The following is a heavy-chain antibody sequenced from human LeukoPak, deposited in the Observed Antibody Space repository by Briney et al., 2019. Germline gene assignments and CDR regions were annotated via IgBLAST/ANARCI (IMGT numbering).Heavy chain of an antibody. D-gene: IGHD2-15*01. Sequence: GGSLRLSCAASGFTFSSYSMNWVRQAPGKGLEWVSVIYSGGSTYYADSVKGRFTISRDNSKNTLYLQMNSLRAEDTAVYYCARRKVVVAASDAFDIWGQGTMVTVSS. CDR3: ARRKVVVAASDAFDI. V-gene: IGHV3-53*01. CDR2: IYSGGST. CDR1: GFTFSSYS. J-gene: IGHJ3*02.